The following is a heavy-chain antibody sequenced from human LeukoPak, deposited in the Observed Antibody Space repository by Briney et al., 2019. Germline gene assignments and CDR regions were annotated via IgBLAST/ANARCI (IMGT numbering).Heavy chain of an antibody. CDR3: AREDYYGSGSGNWFDP. V-gene: IGHV4-61*01. D-gene: IGHD3-10*01. CDR2: IYYSGST. J-gene: IGHJ5*02. Sequence: PSETLSLTCTVSGGSISTSNYYWSWIRQPPGKGLEWIGYIYYSGSTNYNPSLKSRVTISVDTSKNQFSLKLSSVTAADTAVYYCAREDYYGSGSGNWFDPWGQGTLVTVSS. CDR1: GGSISTSNYY.